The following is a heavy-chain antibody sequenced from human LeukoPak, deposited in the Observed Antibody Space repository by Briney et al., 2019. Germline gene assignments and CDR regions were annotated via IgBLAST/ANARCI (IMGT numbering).Heavy chain of an antibody. CDR1: GGSISSSSYY. Sequence: SETLSLTCTVSGGSISSSSYYWGWIRQPPGKGLEWIGSIYYSGNTYYNPSLKSRVTISVDTSKSQFSLKLSSVTAADTAVYYCARDGDSSSTTFDYWGQGTLVTVSS. CDR2: IYYSGNT. J-gene: IGHJ4*02. V-gene: IGHV4-39*02. CDR3: ARDGDSSSTTFDY. D-gene: IGHD6-6*01.